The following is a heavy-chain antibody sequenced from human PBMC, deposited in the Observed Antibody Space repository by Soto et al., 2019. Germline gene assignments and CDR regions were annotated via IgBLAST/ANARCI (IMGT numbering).Heavy chain of an antibody. CDR2: IVPVFGRP. CDR1: GGSFSNFG. J-gene: IGHJ4*02. Sequence: VASVKVSCKASGGSFSNFGISWVRQAPGQGLEWMGGIVPVFGRPNYAQRFRGRLTITADESTGTGYMELISLRSDDTAVYYCAREGSGYNFWGQGTQVTVSS. D-gene: IGHD5-12*01. CDR3: AREGSGYNF. V-gene: IGHV1-69*13.